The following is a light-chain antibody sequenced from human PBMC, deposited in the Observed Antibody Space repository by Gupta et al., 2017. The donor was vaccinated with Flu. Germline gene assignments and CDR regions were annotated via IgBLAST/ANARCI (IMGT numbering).Light chain of an antibody. CDR2: EVS. CDR3: SSYTSSSIWV. CDR1: SSDVGGYNY. V-gene: IGLV2-14*01. J-gene: IGLJ3*02. Sequence: QSALTQPASVSGSPGQSITISCTGTSSDVGGYNYVSWYQQHPGKAPKLMIYEVSNRPSGVSNRFSGSKSGNTESLTISGLQAEDEADYDCSSYTSSSIWVFGGGPKLNVL.